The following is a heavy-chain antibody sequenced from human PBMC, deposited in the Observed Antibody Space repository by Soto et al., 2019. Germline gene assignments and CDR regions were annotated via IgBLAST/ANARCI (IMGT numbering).Heavy chain of an antibody. J-gene: IGHJ4*02. CDR2: INPSGGST. V-gene: IGHV1-46*03. Sequence: ASVKVSCKASGYTFTSYYMHWVRQAPGQGLEWMGIINPSGGSTSYAQKFQGRVTMTRDTSTSTVYMELSSLRSEDTAVYYCARDLMLRQLRFLEWPVSHWGFDYWGQGTLVTVSS. D-gene: IGHD3-3*01. CDR3: ARDLMLRQLRFLEWPVSHWGFDY. CDR1: GYTFTSYY.